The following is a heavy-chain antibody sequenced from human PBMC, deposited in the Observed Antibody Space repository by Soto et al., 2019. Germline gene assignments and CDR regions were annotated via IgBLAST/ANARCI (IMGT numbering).Heavy chain of an antibody. V-gene: IGHV4-59*01. CDR2: IYYSGST. J-gene: IGHJ6*02. D-gene: IGHD2-21*01. CDR1: GGSISSYY. Sequence: ASETLSLTCTVSGGSISSYYWSWIRQPPGKGLEWIGYIYYSGSTNYNPSLKSRVTISVDTSKNQFSLKLSSVTAADTAVYYCAREASYYGMDVWGQGTTVTVSS. CDR3: AREASYYGMDV.